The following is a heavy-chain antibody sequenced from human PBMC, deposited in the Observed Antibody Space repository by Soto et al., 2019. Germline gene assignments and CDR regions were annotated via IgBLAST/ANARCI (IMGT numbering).Heavy chain of an antibody. J-gene: IGHJ4*02. CDR3: ARENPTQSGSFYDY. CDR1: GYTFTAHS. CDR2: ITAGAGYT. V-gene: IGHV1-3*01. D-gene: IGHD1-26*01. Sequence: ASVKVSCKASGYTFTAHSIHWVRQAPGQRLEWLGWITAGAGYTGYSQNFHGRVTITRDTSASTVYMELSSLISEDTAIYYCARENPTQSGSFYDYWGQGNLVTVSS.